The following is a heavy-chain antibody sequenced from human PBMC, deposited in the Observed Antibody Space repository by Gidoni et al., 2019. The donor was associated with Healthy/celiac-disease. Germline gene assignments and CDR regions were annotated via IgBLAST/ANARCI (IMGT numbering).Heavy chain of an antibody. V-gene: IGHV3-66*01. Sequence: EVQLVESGGGLVQPGGSLRLSCAASGFTVSSNYMSWVRQAPGKGLELVSVIYSGGSTYYADSVKGRFTISRDNSKNTLYLQMNSLRAEDTAVYYCARDGGGDDSSGYYYDSLDYWGQGTLVTVSS. J-gene: IGHJ4*02. CDR3: ARDGGGDDSSGYYYDSLDY. CDR2: IYSGGST. D-gene: IGHD3-22*01. CDR1: GFTVSSNY.